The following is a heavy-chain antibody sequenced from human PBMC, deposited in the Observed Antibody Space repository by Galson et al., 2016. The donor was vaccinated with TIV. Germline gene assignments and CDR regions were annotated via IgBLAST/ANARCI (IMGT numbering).Heavy chain of an antibody. CDR1: GDIFSYHY. CDR3: ATVRACGGDCYYSDY. D-gene: IGHD2-21*02. CDR2: INPNGGGT. J-gene: IGHJ4*02. Sequence: SVNVSCEASGDIFSYHYMNWVRQAPGQGLEWMGLINPNGGGTSYAQKLQGRVTMTKDTSTSTLYMELNSLRSEDTAVYYCATVRACGGDCYYSDYWGQGTLVTVSS. V-gene: IGHV1-46*01.